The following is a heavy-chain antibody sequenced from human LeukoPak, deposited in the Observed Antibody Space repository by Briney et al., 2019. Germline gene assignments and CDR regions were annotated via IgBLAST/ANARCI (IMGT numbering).Heavy chain of an antibody. Sequence: GGSLRLSCAASGFTFSNHWMTWVRQAPGKGLEWVATMKDDVGDNNYVDSVKGRFTISRDNAKNSLYLQMNTLRVEDTALYYCARWLSYYDYWGQGTLVIVSS. CDR2: MKDDVGDN. CDR3: ARWLSYYDY. CDR1: GFTFSNHW. D-gene: IGHD3-22*01. V-gene: IGHV3-7*01. J-gene: IGHJ4*02.